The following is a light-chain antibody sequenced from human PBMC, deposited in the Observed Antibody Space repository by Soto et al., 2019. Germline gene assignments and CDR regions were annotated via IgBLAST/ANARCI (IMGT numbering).Light chain of an antibody. CDR2: EVS. J-gene: IGLJ1*01. V-gene: IGLV2-8*01. Sequence: LTQPPSASGSPRQSVTISCTGTSSDVGGYNYVSWYQQHPGKAPKLMIYEVSKRPSGVPDRFSGSKSGNTASLTVSGLQAEDEADYYCSSYAGSNNFVFGTGTKVTVL. CDR3: SSYAGSNNFV. CDR1: SSDVGGYNY.